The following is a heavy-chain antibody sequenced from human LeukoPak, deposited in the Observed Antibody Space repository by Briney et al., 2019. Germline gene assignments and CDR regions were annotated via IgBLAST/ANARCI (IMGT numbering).Heavy chain of an antibody. CDR1: GFTFSSYS. CDR3: ARAYTAMARFDP. V-gene: IGHV3-21*01. Sequence: TGGSLILSCAASGFTFSSYSMNWVRQAPGKGLEWVSSISSSSSYIYYADSVKGRFTISRDNAKNSLYLQMNSLRAEDTAVYYCARAYTAMARFDPRGQGTLVTVSS. CDR2: ISSSSSYI. J-gene: IGHJ5*02. D-gene: IGHD5-18*01.